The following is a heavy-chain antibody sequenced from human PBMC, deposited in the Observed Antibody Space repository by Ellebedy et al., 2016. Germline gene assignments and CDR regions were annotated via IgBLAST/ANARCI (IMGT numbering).Heavy chain of an antibody. CDR2: IYYSGST. CDR1: GGSVSSGSYY. V-gene: IGHV4-61*01. D-gene: IGHD2-15*01. CDR3: ARQIVVVVATRDYYGLDV. Sequence: SETLSLXCTVSGGSVSSGSYYWSWIRQPPGKGLEWIGYIYYSGSTNYNPSLKSRVTISVDTSKNQFSLILSSVTAADTAVYYCARQIVVVVATRDYYGLDVWGQGTTVTVSS. J-gene: IGHJ6*02.